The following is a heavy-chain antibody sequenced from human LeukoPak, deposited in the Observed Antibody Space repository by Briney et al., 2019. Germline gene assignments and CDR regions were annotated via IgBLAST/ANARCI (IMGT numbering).Heavy chain of an antibody. CDR3: ARDRDSSGWFDY. D-gene: IGHD6-19*01. V-gene: IGHV4-59*01. CDR1: GRSISGFY. Sequence: SETLSLTCTVSGRSISGFYWGWIRQAPGKGLEWIGFIYYSGSANYNPSLKSRVTMSVDTSKNQFSLKLSSVTAADTAFYYCARDRDSSGWFDYWGQGTLVTVSS. J-gene: IGHJ4*02. CDR2: IYYSGSA.